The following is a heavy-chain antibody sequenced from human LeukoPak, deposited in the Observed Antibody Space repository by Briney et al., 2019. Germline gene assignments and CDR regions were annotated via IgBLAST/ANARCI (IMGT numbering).Heavy chain of an antibody. D-gene: IGHD6-6*01. CDR1: GYTFTGYY. CDR2: INPNSGGT. J-gene: IGHJ4*02. V-gene: IGHV1-2*02. CDR3: AREEAYSSSSGVDY. Sequence: GASVKVSCKASGYTFTGYYMHWVRQAPGQELEWMGWINPNSGGTNYAQKFQGRVTMTRDTSISTAYMELSRLRSDDTAVYYCAREEAYSSSSGVDYWGQGTLVTVSS.